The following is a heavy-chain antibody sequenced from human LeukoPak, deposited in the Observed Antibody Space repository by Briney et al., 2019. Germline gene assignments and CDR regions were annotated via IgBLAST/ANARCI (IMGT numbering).Heavy chain of an antibody. CDR2: IYYSGST. CDR1: GGSISSYY. Sequence: PSETLSLTCTVSGGSISSYYWSWIRQPPGKGLEWIGYIYYSGSTNYNPSLKSRVTISVDTSKNQFSLKLSSVTAADTAVYYCARDTDQEGLLDYWGQGTLVTVSS. J-gene: IGHJ4*02. CDR3: ARDTDQEGLLDY. D-gene: IGHD2-2*01. V-gene: IGHV4-59*12.